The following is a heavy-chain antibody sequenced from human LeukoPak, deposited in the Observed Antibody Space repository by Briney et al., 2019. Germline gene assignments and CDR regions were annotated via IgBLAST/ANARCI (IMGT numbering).Heavy chain of an antibody. J-gene: IGHJ4*02. CDR2: ISVSGGRT. CDR1: GFTFITYA. V-gene: IGHV3-23*01. D-gene: IGHD3-22*01. Sequence: PGGSLRLSCAASGFTFITYAMSWVRQAPGKGPEWVSGISVSGGRTDYADSVKGRFIISRDNSKNTLYLQMNSLRAEDTAVYYCGGVYYYDSSGIDYWGQGTLVTVSS. CDR3: GGVYYYDSSGIDY.